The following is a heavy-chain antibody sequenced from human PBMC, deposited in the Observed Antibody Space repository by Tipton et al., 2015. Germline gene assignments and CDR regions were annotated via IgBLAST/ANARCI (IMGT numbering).Heavy chain of an antibody. D-gene: IGHD6-19*01. Sequence: SLRLSCAASGFTVSTNYMNWVRQAPGKGLEWVSVIYGGGTTYYADSVKGRFSISRDNFKNTLYLQMHSLRSEDTAVYYCARLRYSXGWYSRHYYYGMDGWGQGTTVTVSS. J-gene: IGHJ6*02. V-gene: IGHV3-53*01. CDR3: ARLRYSXGWYSRHYYYGMDG. CDR1: GFTVSTNY. CDR2: IYGGGTT.